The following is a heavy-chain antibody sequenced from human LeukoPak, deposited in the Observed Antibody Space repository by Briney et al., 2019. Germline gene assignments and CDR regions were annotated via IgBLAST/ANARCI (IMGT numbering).Heavy chain of an antibody. CDR1: GFTFSSNY. CDR3: AREGVNSGYFDY. Sequence: PGGSLRLSCAASGFTFSSNYMSWVRQAPGKGLEWVSVFYSGGNTFYADSVKGRFTISRDDSKNTLYLQMNSLRPEDTAVYFCAREGVNSGYFDYWGQGALVTVTS. D-gene: IGHD1-26*01. CDR2: FYSGGNT. J-gene: IGHJ4*02. V-gene: IGHV3-53*01.